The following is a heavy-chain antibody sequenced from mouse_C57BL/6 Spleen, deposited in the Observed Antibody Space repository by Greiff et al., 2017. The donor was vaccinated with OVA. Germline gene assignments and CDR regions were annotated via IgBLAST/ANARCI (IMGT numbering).Heavy chain of an antibody. J-gene: IGHJ2*01. CDR2: IHPNSGST. Sequence: VKLQQPGAELVKPGASVKLSCKASGYTFTSYWMHWVKQRPGQGLEWIGMIHPNSGSTNYNEKFKSKATLTVDKSSSTAYMQLSSLTSEDSAVYYCARRYGSSAFDYWGQGTTLTVSS. V-gene: IGHV1-64*01. D-gene: IGHD1-1*01. CDR3: ARRYGSSAFDY. CDR1: GYTFTSYW.